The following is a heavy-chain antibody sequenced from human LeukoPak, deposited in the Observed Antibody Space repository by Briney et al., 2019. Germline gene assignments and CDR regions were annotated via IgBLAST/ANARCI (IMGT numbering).Heavy chain of an antibody. CDR3: ARERVAAAGRTIDY. CDR2: IYYSGST. Sequence: SETLSLTCTVSGGSISGYYWSWIRQPPGKGLEWIGYIYYSGSTNYNPSLKSRVTISVDTSKNQFSLKLSSVTAADTAMYYCARERVAAAGRTIDYWGQGTLVTVSS. D-gene: IGHD6-13*01. CDR1: GGSISGYY. J-gene: IGHJ4*02. V-gene: IGHV4-59*01.